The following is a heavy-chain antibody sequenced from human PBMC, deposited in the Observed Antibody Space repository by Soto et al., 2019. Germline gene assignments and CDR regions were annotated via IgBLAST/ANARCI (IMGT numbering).Heavy chain of an antibody. Sequence: EVQLLESGGGLVQPGGSLRLSCAASTFTFSSYAMSWVRQAPGKGLEWVSAITGSGGSTYYADSVKGRFTISRDNSKSTLFLQMNSLRAEDTAVYYCVGRTAMPPLDYWGQGTLVTVSS. CDR2: ITGSGGST. CDR1: TFTFSSYA. CDR3: VGRTAMPPLDY. V-gene: IGHV3-23*01. D-gene: IGHD5-18*01. J-gene: IGHJ4*02.